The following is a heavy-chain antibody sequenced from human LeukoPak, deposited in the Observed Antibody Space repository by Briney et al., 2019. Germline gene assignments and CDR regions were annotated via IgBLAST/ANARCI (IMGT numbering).Heavy chain of an antibody. D-gene: IGHD1-26*01. Sequence: GGSLRLSCAASGFTFSSYWMIWVRQAPGKGLEWVANIKEDGSEKNYVDSVMGRFTISRDNAKNSLYLQMDSLRAEDTAVYYCARQGARIDYWGRGTLVTVSS. CDR2: IKEDGSEK. CDR1: GFTFSSYW. CDR3: ARQGARIDY. J-gene: IGHJ4*02. V-gene: IGHV3-7*03.